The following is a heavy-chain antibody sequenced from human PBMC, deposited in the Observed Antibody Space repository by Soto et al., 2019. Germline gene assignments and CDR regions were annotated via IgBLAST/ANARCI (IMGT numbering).Heavy chain of an antibody. D-gene: IGHD1-7*01. V-gene: IGHV4-31*03. J-gene: IGHJ5*02. CDR3: ARNWNYGGAWFDP. CDR2: LYYTGST. CDR1: GGSISRGGYY. Sequence: SETLSLTCSVSGGSISRGGYYWSWIRQHPGKGLEWIGYLYYTGSTSYNPSLKSRLTLSVDTSKNQFSLKLSSVTAADTAVYYCARNWNYGGAWFDPWGQGTLVTVSS.